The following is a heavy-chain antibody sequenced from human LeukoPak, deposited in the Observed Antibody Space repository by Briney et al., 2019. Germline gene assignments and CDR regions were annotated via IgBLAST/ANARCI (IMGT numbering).Heavy chain of an antibody. J-gene: IGHJ4*02. D-gene: IGHD3-3*01. CDR1: GFTFSSYS. V-gene: IGHV3-21*01. Sequence: GGSLRLSCAASGFTFSSYSMNWVRQAPGKGLEWVSSISSSSSYIYYADSVKGRFTISRDNAKNSLYLQMNSLRAEDTAVYYCARDQSNDFWRMYYFDYWGQGTLVTVSS. CDR2: ISSSSSYI. CDR3: ARDQSNDFWRMYYFDY.